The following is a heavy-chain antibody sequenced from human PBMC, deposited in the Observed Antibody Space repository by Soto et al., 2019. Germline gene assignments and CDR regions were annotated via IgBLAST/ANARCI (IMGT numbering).Heavy chain of an antibody. Sequence: SETLSLTCTVSGGSISSYYWSWIRQPPGKGLEWIGYIYYSGSTNYNPSLKSRVTISVDTSKNQFSLKLSSVTAADTAVYYCARLRGVRGVNAFDIWGQGTMVTVSS. D-gene: IGHD3-10*01. CDR3: ARLRGVRGVNAFDI. J-gene: IGHJ3*02. V-gene: IGHV4-59*08. CDR2: IYYSGST. CDR1: GGSISSYY.